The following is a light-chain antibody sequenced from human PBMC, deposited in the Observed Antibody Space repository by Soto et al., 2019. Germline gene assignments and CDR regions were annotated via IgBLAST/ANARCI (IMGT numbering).Light chain of an antibody. J-gene: IGKJ2*01. Sequence: DIVMTQSPDSLAVSLGERATINCKSSLSVLFSANKKNYLAWYQQNPGHPPRLLIYWASTRESGVPDRFSGSGSGTDFTLTISSLQPEDVAAYFCQQYYETPYTFGQGTKLEI. CDR3: QQYYETPYT. CDR1: LSVLFSANKKNY. CDR2: WAS. V-gene: IGKV4-1*01.